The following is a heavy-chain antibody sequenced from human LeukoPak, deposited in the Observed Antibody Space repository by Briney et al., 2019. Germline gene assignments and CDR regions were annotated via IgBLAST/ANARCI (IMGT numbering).Heavy chain of an antibody. D-gene: IGHD6-6*01. CDR1: GGSISSSSYY. V-gene: IGHV4-39*07. CDR2: IYYSGST. J-gene: IGHJ6*03. Sequence: SETLSLTCTVSGGSISSSSYYWGWIRQPPGKGLEWIGSIYYSGSTYYNPSLKSRVTISVDTSKNQFSLKLSSVTAADTAVYYCARVWVAARYYYYYYMDVWGKGTTVTVSS. CDR3: ARVWVAARYYYYYYMDV.